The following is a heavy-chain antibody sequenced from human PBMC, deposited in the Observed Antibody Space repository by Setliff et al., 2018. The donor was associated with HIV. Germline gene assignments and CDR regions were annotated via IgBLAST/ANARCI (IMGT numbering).Heavy chain of an antibody. CDR1: GGSISSSSYY. Sequence: SETLSLTCTVSGGSISSSSYYWGWLRQPPGKGLEWIGSIYYSGSTYYNPSLKSRVTISVGTSKNQFSLKLSSVTAADTAVYYCARDRRAHDYNNYVYYYYGIDVWGQGTTVTVSS. CDR2: IYYSGST. D-gene: IGHD4-4*01. J-gene: IGHJ6*02. CDR3: ARDRRAHDYNNYVYYYYGIDV. V-gene: IGHV4-39*07.